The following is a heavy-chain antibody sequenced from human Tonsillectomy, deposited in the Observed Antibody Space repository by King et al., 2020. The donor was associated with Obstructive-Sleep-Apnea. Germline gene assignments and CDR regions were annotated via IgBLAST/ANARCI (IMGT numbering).Heavy chain of an antibody. J-gene: IGHJ4*02. V-gene: IGHV4-4*02. CDR3: AREAGTGTDLGFYY. CDR1: GGSISTDNW. D-gene: IGHD6-13*01. CDR2: IFHSGST. Sequence: QMQLQESGPGLVKPSGTLYLTCDVSGGSISTDNWWHWIRQSPGRGLEWIGEIFHSGSTNYNPSFQSRFIMSVETSRSQISLNLNSMTAADTATYYCAREAGTGTDLGFYYWGPGTLVTVSS.